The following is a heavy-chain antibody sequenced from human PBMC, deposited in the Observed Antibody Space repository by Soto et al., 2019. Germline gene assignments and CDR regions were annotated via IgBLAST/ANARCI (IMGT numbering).Heavy chain of an antibody. D-gene: IGHD6-13*01. V-gene: IGHV1-2*04. CDR2: INPNSGGT. J-gene: IGHJ6*02. Sequence: GASVKVSCKASGYTFTGYYMHWVRQAPGQGLEWMGWINPNSGGTNYAQKFQGWVTMTRDTSISTAYMELSRLRSDDTAVYYCARDRGVAAAGRVSGMDVWGQGTTVTVSS. CDR3: ARDRGVAAAGRVSGMDV. CDR1: GYTFTGYY.